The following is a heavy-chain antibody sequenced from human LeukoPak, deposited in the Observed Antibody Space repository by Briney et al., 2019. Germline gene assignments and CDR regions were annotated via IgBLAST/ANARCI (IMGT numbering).Heavy chain of an antibody. J-gene: IGHJ4*02. V-gene: IGHV3-23*01. Sequence: GGSLRLSCAASGFTFSSYAMSWVRQAPGKGLEWVSAISGHGGSTYYADSVKGRFTISRDNSKNTLYLQMNSLRAEDTAVYYCAKDTPKFRWIVVGPAAHNHIDDWGQGTLVTVSS. CDR2: ISGHGGST. D-gene: IGHD2-2*01. CDR1: GFTFSSYA. CDR3: AKDTPKFRWIVVGPAAHNHIDD.